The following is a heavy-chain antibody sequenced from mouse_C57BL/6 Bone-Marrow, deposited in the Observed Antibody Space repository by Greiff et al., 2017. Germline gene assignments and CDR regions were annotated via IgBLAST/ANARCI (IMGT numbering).Heavy chain of an antibody. CDR3: ARSWSNWYFDV. V-gene: IGHV1-26*01. Sequence: EVQLQQSGPELVKPGASVKISCKASGYTFTDYYMNWVKQSHGKSLEWIGDINPNNGGTSYNQKFKGKATLTVDKSSSTAYMELRSLTSEDSAVYYCARSWSNWYFDVWGTGTTVTVSS. J-gene: IGHJ1*03. CDR2: INPNNGGT. CDR1: GYTFTDYY. D-gene: IGHD1-1*02.